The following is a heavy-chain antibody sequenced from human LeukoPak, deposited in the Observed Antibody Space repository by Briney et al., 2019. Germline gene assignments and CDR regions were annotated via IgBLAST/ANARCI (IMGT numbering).Heavy chain of an antibody. CDR2: IYYSGST. CDR1: GGSISSYY. CDR3: AKGAGGFSYYNWFDP. D-gene: IGHD5-18*01. J-gene: IGHJ5*02. Sequence: PSETLSLTCTVSGGSISSYYWSWIRQPPGKGLEWIGYIYYSGSTNYNPSLKSRVTISVYTSKNQFSLKLSSVTAADTAIYYCAKGAGGFSYYNWFDPWGQGTLVTVSS. V-gene: IGHV4-59*12.